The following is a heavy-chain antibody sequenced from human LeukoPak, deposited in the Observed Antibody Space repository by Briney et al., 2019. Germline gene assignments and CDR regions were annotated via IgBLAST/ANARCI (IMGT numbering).Heavy chain of an antibody. CDR1: GGSFSGYY. Sequence: PSETLSLSCAVYGGSFSGYYWTWIRQPPGKGLEWMGEINHSGTTNYNPSLKSRVTISVDTSKNQFSLKLRSVTAADTAVYYCARGGITMAYYGMDVWGRGTAVTVSS. J-gene: IGHJ6*04. CDR2: INHSGTT. V-gene: IGHV4-34*01. CDR3: ARGGITMAYYGMDV. D-gene: IGHD3-10*01.